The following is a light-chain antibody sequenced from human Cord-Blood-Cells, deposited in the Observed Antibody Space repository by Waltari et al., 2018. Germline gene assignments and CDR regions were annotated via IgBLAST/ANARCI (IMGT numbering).Light chain of an antibody. CDR1: SSNIGNNY. J-gene: IGLJ3*02. CDR2: DNN. V-gene: IGLV1-51*01. Sequence: QSVLTQPPSVSAAPGHKVRISGSGSSSNIGNNYLSWYQQLPGTAPKLLIYDNNKRPSGIPDRFSGSKSGTSATLGITGLQTGDEADYYCGTWDSSLSAGVFGGGTKLTVL. CDR3: GTWDSSLSAGV.